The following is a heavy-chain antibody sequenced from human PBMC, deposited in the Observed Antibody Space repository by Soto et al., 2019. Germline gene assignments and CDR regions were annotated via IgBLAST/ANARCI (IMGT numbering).Heavy chain of an antibody. CDR1: GFPFSMFA. Sequence: EVHLLESGGGLVPPGGSLRLSCATSGFPFSMFAMIWVRQAPGKGLEWVSSVSGSVDRTYYADSVRGRFTISRDNSGKTVYLEMSSLGVEDTAVYHCAKSPSRAPYGMDVWGQGTTVTVSS. CDR2: VSGSVDRT. D-gene: IGHD6-6*01. J-gene: IGHJ6*02. CDR3: AKSPSRAPYGMDV. V-gene: IGHV3-23*01.